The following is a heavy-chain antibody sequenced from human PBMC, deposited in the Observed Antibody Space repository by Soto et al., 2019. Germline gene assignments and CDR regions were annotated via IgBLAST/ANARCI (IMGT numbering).Heavy chain of an antibody. CDR2: FYRGGST. Sequence: EVQLVETGGGLIQPGGSLRLSCAASGFSVSDSSMSWVRQAPGKGLEWVSVFYRGGSTDYADSVKGRGTVSRDTFKNPLFIQMDSLTIEDTAVYVCASDYGWNDLLNTCYYGMDGWGQGTTVTVS. CDR3: ASDYGWNDLLNTCYYGMDG. CDR1: GFSVSDSS. D-gene: IGHD1-1*01. V-gene: IGHV3-53*02. J-gene: IGHJ6*02.